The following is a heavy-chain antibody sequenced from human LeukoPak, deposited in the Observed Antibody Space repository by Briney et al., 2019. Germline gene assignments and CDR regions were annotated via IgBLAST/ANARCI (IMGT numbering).Heavy chain of an antibody. Sequence: PWASVKVSCKASGYTFTSYGISWVRQAPGQGLEWMGWISAYNGNTNYAQKLQGRVTMTTDTSTSTAYMELRSLRSDDTAVYYCARVFREWLLPAHFDYWGQGTLVTVSS. D-gene: IGHD3-3*01. V-gene: IGHV1-18*01. CDR2: ISAYNGNT. CDR3: ARVFREWLLPAHFDY. CDR1: GYTFTSYG. J-gene: IGHJ4*02.